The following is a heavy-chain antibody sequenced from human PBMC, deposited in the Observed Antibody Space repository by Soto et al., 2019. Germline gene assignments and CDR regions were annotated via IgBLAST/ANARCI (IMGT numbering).Heavy chain of an antibody. CDR3: ARDFREMTTVTHNWFDP. J-gene: IGHJ5*02. CDR1: GGSISSGGHY. Sequence: PSETLSLTCTVSGGSISSGGHYWSWIRQHPGKGLEWIGYIYYSGSTYYNPSLKSRVTISVDTSKNQFSLKLSSVTAADTAVYYCARDFREMTTVTHNWFDPWGQGTLVTVSS. CDR2: IYYSGST. D-gene: IGHD4-17*01. V-gene: IGHV4-31*03.